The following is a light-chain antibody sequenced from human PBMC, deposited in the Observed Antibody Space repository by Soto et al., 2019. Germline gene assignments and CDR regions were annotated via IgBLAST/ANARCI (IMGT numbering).Light chain of an antibody. Sequence: DIQMTQSPSSLSASVGDRVTITCRASQSISSYLNWYQQKPGKAPKLLIYAASSLQSGVPSRFSGSGSGTDFTLTISSLQPEDFATYYLQQSYSTPFGPGTKVDIK. CDR2: AAS. V-gene: IGKV1-39*01. CDR3: QQSYSTP. CDR1: QSISSY. J-gene: IGKJ3*01.